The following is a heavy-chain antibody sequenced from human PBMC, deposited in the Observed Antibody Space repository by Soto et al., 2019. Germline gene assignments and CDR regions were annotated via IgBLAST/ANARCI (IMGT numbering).Heavy chain of an antibody. J-gene: IGHJ6*02. CDR2: IYYSGST. D-gene: IGHD2-21*02. Sequence: PSETLSLTCTVSGGSISSYYWSWIRQPPGKGLEWIGYIYYSGSTNYNPSLKSRVTISVDTSKNQFSLTLSSVTAADTAVYYCAGLRDDYYYYGMDVWGQGTTVTVSS. CDR1: GGSISSYY. CDR3: AGLRDDYYYYGMDV. V-gene: IGHV4-59*08.